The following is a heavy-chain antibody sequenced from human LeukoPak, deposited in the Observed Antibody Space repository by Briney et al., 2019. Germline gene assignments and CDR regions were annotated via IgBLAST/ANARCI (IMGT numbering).Heavy chain of an antibody. D-gene: IGHD1-26*01. V-gene: IGHV4-59*01. CDR3: AREGAPTSYYYYMDV. CDR2: IYYSGST. CDR1: AGSISSYY. J-gene: IGHJ6*03. Sequence: KPSETLSLTCTVSAGSISSYYWSWIRQPPGKGLEWIGYIYYSGSTNYNPSLKSRVTISVDTSKNQFSLKLSSVTAADTAVYYCAREGAPTSYYYYMDVWGKGTTVTVSS.